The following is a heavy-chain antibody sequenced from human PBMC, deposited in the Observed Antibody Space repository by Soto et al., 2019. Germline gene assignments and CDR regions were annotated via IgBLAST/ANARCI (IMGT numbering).Heavy chain of an antibody. CDR2: ISWDGGST. CDR1: GFTFDDYA. V-gene: IGHV3-43D*04. Sequence: GGSLRLSCAASGFTFDDYAMHWVRQAPGKGLEWVSLISWDGGSTYYADSVKGRFTISRDNSKNSLYLQMNSLRAEDTALYHCAKDIDMVRGANKGGNYHYGMDVWGQGTTVTVSS. J-gene: IGHJ6*02. D-gene: IGHD3-10*01. CDR3: AKDIDMVRGANKGGNYHYGMDV.